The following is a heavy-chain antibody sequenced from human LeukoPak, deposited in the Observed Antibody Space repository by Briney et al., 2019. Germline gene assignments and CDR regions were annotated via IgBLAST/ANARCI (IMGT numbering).Heavy chain of an antibody. Sequence: SETLSLTCSVSGDSISDKHWSWIRQPPGKGLEWIGYISYSGSPNYNPSLKGRVTISVDTSKTQFSLKLSSVTAADTAVYYCARHTGARRSFDYWGQGTLVTVSS. D-gene: IGHD1-1*01. CDR2: ISYSGSP. CDR1: GDSISDKH. J-gene: IGHJ4*02. V-gene: IGHV4-59*08. CDR3: ARHTGARRSFDY.